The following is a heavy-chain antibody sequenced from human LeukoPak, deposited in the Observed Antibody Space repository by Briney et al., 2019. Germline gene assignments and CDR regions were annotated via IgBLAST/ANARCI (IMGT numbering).Heavy chain of an antibody. CDR3: ARDPGAWYYDC. D-gene: IGHD7-27*01. CDR1: GFIVSNNY. Sequence: PGGSLRLSCVASGFIVSNNYMTWVRQAPGKGLEWVAVLYSGGVTSYADSVKGRFTISRDKSKNTLYLQMNSLRDEDTAVYYCARDPGAWYYDCWGQGALVTVSS. J-gene: IGHJ4*02. V-gene: IGHV3-53*01. CDR2: LYSGGVT.